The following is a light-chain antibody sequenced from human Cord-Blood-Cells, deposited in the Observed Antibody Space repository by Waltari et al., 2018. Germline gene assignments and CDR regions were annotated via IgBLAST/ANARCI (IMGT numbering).Light chain of an antibody. J-gene: IGKJ1*01. Sequence: EIVMTQSPATLSVSPGERATLSFRASQSVSSNLAWYQQKPGQAPRLLIYGASTRATGIPARFSGSGSGTEFTLTISSLQSEDVAVYYCQQYNNWPPWTFGQGTKVEIK. CDR2: GAS. CDR1: QSVSSN. CDR3: QQYNNWPPWT. V-gene: IGKV3-15*01.